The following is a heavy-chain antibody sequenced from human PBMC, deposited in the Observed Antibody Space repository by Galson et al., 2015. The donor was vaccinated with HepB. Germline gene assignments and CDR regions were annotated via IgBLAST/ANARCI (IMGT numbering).Heavy chain of an antibody. CDR2: IIPIFGTA. D-gene: IGHD4-17*01. J-gene: IGHJ4*02. Sequence: SVKVSCKASGGTFSSYAISWVRQAPGQGLEWMGGIIPIFGTANYAQKFQGRVTITADESTSTAYMELSSLRSEDTAVYYCALERETTVTTRRDYWGQGTLVTVSS. CDR3: ALERETTVTTRRDY. CDR1: GGTFSSYA. V-gene: IGHV1-69*13.